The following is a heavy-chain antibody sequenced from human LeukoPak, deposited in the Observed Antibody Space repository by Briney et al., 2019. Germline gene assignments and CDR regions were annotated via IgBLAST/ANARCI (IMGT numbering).Heavy chain of an antibody. CDR3: TPYDSLLFHP. Sequence: GGSLRLSRAVSGFPSSGYRVHWVRQAPDKGLEWVTGIAYDGSRKHYADSVKGRFTISRDNSRNTMDLQMNSLRVEDTAVYYCTPYDSLLFHPWGQGTLVIVSS. CDR2: IAYDGSRK. CDR1: GFPSSGYR. J-gene: IGHJ5*02. D-gene: IGHD3-3*01. V-gene: IGHV3-30*03.